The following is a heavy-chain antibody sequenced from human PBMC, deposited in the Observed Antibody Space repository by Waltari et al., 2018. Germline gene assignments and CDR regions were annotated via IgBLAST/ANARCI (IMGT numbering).Heavy chain of an antibody. Sequence: EVQLVESGGGLVQPGGSLILSCAGPGFPFGSYEMNWVRQAPGKGLGWVSYISGSGTIIHYADSVKGRFTISRDNARGSLFLQMNSLIPEDTAVYYCVRGGHFDWSPIDYWGQGTPVTVSS. J-gene: IGHJ4*02. CDR3: VRGGHFDWSPIDY. V-gene: IGHV3-48*03. CDR1: GFPFGSYE. CDR2: ISGSGTII. D-gene: IGHD3-9*01.